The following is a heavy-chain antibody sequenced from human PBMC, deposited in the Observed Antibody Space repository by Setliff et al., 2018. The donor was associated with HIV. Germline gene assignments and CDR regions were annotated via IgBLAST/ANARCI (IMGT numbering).Heavy chain of an antibody. CDR1: GGSFSGYY. V-gene: IGHV4-34*01. CDR3: ARGTLVVPDARDYYYYLDV. J-gene: IGHJ6*03. D-gene: IGHD2-2*01. CDR2: SNHSGRT. Sequence: KPSETLSLTCAVYGGSFSGYYWTWIRQPPGKGLEWIGESNHSGRTNDNPSLKSRLSISVDTSKNQFSLRLRSVTAADSAIYYCARGTLVVPDARDYYYYLDVWGQGNTVTVSS.